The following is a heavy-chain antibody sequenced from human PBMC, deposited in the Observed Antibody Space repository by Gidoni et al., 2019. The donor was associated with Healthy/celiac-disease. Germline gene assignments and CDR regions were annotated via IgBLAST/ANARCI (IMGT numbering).Heavy chain of an antibody. CDR2: IIPIFGTA. CDR1: GGTFSSYA. Sequence: QVQLVQSGAEVKKPGSSVKVSGKASGGTFSSYAISWVRQAPGQGLEWMGGIIPIFGTANYAPTFQGRVTITADESTSTAYMALSSLRSEDTAVYYCASFNWNDSGWFDPWGQGTLVTVSS. D-gene: IGHD1-1*01. V-gene: IGHV1-69*01. CDR3: ASFNWNDSGWFDP. J-gene: IGHJ5*02.